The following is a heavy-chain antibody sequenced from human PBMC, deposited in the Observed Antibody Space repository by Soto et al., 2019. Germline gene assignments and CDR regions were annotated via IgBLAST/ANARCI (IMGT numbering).Heavy chain of an antibody. J-gene: IGHJ5*02. CDR1: GGSFSGYY. V-gene: IGHV4-34*01. CDR2: INHSGST. D-gene: IGHD6-13*01. Sequence: SETLSLTCAVYGGSFSGYYWSWIRQPPGKGLEWIGEINHSGSTNYNPSLKSRVTISVDTSKNQFSLKLSSVTAADTAVYYCARGPPRIAAAGKDWFDPWGQGTLVTVSS. CDR3: ARGPPRIAAAGKDWFDP.